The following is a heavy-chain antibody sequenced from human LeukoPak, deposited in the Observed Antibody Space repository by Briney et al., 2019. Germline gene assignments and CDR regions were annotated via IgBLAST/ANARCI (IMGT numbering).Heavy chain of an antibody. CDR1: GYTFTSYG. V-gene: IGHV1-18*01. D-gene: IGHD3-3*01. J-gene: IGHJ5*02. CDR3: ARAPSFGVVRKTMYNWFDP. CDR2: ISAYNGNT. Sequence: ASVKVSCKASGYTFTSYGISWVRQAPGQGLEWMGWISAYNGNTNYAQKLQGRVTMTTDTSTSTAYMELRSLRSDDTAVYYCARAPSFGVVRKTMYNWFDPWGQGTLVTVSS.